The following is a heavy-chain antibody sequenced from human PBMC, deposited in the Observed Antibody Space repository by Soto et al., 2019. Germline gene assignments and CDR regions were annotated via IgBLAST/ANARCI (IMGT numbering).Heavy chain of an antibody. Sequence: ASVKVSCKPSGYTFINYGISWVRQAPGQGLEWMGWISGYNGNTNYAQKVQGRVTMTTDPSTRTAYMELRSLRSDDTAVYYCARDNYERSGYFDYCGQGTRVTGS. D-gene: IGHD3-22*01. V-gene: IGHV1-18*04. J-gene: IGHJ4*02. CDR2: ISGYNGNT. CDR3: ARDNYERSGYFDY. CDR1: GYTFINYG.